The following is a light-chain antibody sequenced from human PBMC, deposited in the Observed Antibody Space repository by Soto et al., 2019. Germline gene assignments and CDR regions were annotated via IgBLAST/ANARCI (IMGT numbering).Light chain of an antibody. CDR1: QSISIW. CDR2: KAS. J-gene: IGKJ1*01. CDR3: QQYINRWT. V-gene: IGKV1-5*03. Sequence: DIQMTQSPSTLSASVGDRVTITCRASQSISIWLAWYQQKPGKAPNLLIYKASSLKSGVPSRFSGSGSGTEFTLTISSLQTDDFATYYCQQYINRWTFGQGTKVEIK.